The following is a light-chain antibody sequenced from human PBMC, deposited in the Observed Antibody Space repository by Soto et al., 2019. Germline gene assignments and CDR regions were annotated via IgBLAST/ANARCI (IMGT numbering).Light chain of an antibody. CDR2: QDS. J-gene: IGLJ2*01. Sequence: YELTQPPSVSVSPGQTASITCSGDKLGDKYACWYQQKPGQSPVLVIYQDSKRPSGIPERFSGSNSGNTATLTISGTQAMDEADYYCQAWDRSTRVVFGGGTQLTVL. CDR1: KLGDKY. CDR3: QAWDRSTRVV. V-gene: IGLV3-1*01.